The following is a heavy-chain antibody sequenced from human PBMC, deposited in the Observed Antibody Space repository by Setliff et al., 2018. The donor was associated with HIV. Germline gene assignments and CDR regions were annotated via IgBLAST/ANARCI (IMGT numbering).Heavy chain of an antibody. CDR3: ARDRLYYYDSSDNYFDY. CDR2: IYYSGST. Sequence: SETLSLTCTVSGGSISSSSYYWGWIRQPPGKGLEWIGSIYYSGSTSYNPSLKSRVAITVDTSKSQFSLTMTSVTAADTAVYYCARDRLYYYDSSDNYFDYWGQGTLVTVSS. V-gene: IGHV4-39*02. D-gene: IGHD3-22*01. CDR1: GGSISSSSYY. J-gene: IGHJ4*02.